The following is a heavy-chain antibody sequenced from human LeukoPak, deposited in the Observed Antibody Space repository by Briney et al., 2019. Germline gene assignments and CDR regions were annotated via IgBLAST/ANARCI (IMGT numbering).Heavy chain of an antibody. D-gene: IGHD1/OR15-1a*01. J-gene: IGHJ4*02. Sequence: SVKVSCKASGGTLSSYAISWVRQAPGQGLEWMGGIIPIFGTANYAQKFQGRITLSRDTSTSTVYMELSSLRSDDTAVYYCARAVNTPIYYFEYWGQGALVTVSS. CDR2: IIPIFGTA. CDR1: GGTLSSYA. V-gene: IGHV1-69*05. CDR3: ARAVNTPIYYFEY.